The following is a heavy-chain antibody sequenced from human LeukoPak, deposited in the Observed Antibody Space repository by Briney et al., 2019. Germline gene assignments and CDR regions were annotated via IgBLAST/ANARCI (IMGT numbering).Heavy chain of an antibody. Sequence: ASVEVSCKASGGTFSSYAISWVRQAPGQGLEWMGRIIPILGIANYAQKFQGRVTITADKSTSTAYMELSSLRSEDTAVYYCARDGDGEDIVVVVAATLAFDIWGQGTVVTVSS. D-gene: IGHD2-15*01. V-gene: IGHV1-69*04. CDR2: IIPILGIA. J-gene: IGHJ3*02. CDR1: GGTFSSYA. CDR3: ARDGDGEDIVVVVAATLAFDI.